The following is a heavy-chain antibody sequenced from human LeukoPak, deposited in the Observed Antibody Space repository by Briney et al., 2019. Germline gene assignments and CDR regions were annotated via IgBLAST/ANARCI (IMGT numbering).Heavy chain of an antibody. CDR2: ISGSGGSA. CDR1: GFTLSSYA. Sequence: PGGSLRLSCAASGFTLSSYAMSWVRQAPGKGLEWVSAISGSGGSAYYADSVKGRFTISRDNSKNTLYLQMNSLRAEDTAVYYCAKDPSSSWSIKEYYYYGMDVWGQGTTVTVSS. CDR3: AKDPSSSWSIKEYYYYGMDV. V-gene: IGHV3-23*01. D-gene: IGHD6-13*01. J-gene: IGHJ6*02.